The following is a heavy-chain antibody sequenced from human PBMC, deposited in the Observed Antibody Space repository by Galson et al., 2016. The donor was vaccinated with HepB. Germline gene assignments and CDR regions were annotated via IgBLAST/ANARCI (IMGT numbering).Heavy chain of an antibody. CDR2: INQDGNAK. CDR1: GFTFSTSW. D-gene: IGHD1-26*01. J-gene: IGHJ4*02. V-gene: IGHV3-7*04. Sequence: SLRLSCAASGFTFSTSWMNWVRQAPGKRPECVANINQDGNAKYYVDSVKGRFTISRDNAKNSLYLQMDTLRVEDTAVYYCRRGASNWGQGTLVTVSS. CDR3: RRGASN.